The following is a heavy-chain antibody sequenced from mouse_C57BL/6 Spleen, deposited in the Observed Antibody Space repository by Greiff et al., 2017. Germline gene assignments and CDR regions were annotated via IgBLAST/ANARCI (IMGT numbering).Heavy chain of an antibody. CDR2: IYPSDSET. Sequence: QVQLQQPGAELVRPGSSVKLSCKASGYTFTSYWMDWVKQRPGQGLEWIGNIYPSDSETHYNQKFKDKATLTADKSSSTAYMRLSSLTSEDSAVCYCARRHYFFDVWGTGTTVTVSS. D-gene: IGHD1-2*01. CDR3: ARRHYFFDV. V-gene: IGHV1-61*01. J-gene: IGHJ1*03. CDR1: GYTFTSYW.